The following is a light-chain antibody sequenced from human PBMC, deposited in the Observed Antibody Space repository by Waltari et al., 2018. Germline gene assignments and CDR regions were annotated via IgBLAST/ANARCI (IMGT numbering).Light chain of an antibody. V-gene: IGKV1-5*01. CDR2: DAS. J-gene: IGKJ2*01. CDR3: QQYYTTPYT. CDR1: KSISSW. Sequence: DIQMTQSPSTLSASVGDRVTITCLASKSISSWLAWYQQKPGKAPKLLIYDASSLESGVPSRFSGSGSGTEFTLTVSSLQAEDVAVYYCQQYYTTPYTFGQGTKLEIK.